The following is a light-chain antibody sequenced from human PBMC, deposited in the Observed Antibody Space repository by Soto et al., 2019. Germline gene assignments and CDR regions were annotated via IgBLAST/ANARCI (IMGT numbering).Light chain of an antibody. CDR2: EVS. Sequence: QSVLTQPASVSGSPGQSITISCTGTSSDVGSYNLVSWYQQHPGKAPKLMIYEVSKRPSGVSNRFSGSKSGNTASLTISGLQAQDEADYYCCSYAGSHVVFGGGTKLTAL. V-gene: IGLV2-23*02. CDR3: CSYAGSHVV. CDR1: SSDVGSYNL. J-gene: IGLJ2*01.